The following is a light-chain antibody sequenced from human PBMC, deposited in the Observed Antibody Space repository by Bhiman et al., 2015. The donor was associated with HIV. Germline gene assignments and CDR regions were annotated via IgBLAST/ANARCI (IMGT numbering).Light chain of an antibody. Sequence: NFMLTQPHSVSESPGKTVTISCTRSSGSIASKYVQWYQQRPGSSPTTVIYEDNQRPSGVPDRFSGSIDSSSNSASLTISGLQTDDEADYYCQSYDANNHWVFGGGTKLTVL. CDR2: EDN. V-gene: IGLV6-57*01. CDR1: SGSIASKY. J-gene: IGLJ3*02. CDR3: QSYDANNHWV.